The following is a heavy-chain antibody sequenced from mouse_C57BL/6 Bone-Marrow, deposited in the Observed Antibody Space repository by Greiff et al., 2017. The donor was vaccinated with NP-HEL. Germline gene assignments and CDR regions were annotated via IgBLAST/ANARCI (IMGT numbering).Heavy chain of an antibody. CDR1: GFTFSDYG. Sequence: EVQGVESGGGLVKPGGSLKLSCAASGFTFSDYGMHWVRQAPEKGLEWVAYISSGSSTIYYAETVKGRFPISRDNAKNTLFLQMTSLRSEDTAMYYCASHYYGSSPVDYWGQGTTLTVSS. CDR2: ISSGSSTI. V-gene: IGHV5-17*01. CDR3: ASHYYGSSPVDY. J-gene: IGHJ2*01. D-gene: IGHD1-1*01.